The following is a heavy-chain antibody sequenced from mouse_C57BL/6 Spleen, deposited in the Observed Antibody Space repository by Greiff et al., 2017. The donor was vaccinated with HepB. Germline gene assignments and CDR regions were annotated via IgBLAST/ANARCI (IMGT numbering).Heavy chain of an antibody. Sequence: EVKVVESGGGLVQPGGSLSLSCAASGFTFTDYYMSWVRQPPGKALEWLGFIRNKANGYTTEYSASVKGRFTISRDNSQSILYLQMSALRAEDSATYYCTRGGYAAPAWCAYWGQGTLVTVSA. CDR1: GFTFTDYY. V-gene: IGHV7-3*01. CDR2: IRNKANGYTT. CDR3: TRGGYAAPAWCAY. J-gene: IGHJ3*01. D-gene: IGHD2-2*01.